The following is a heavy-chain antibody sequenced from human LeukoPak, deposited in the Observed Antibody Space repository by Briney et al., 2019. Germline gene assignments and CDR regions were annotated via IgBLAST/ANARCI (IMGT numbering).Heavy chain of an antibody. J-gene: IGHJ4*02. V-gene: IGHV3-23*01. CDR1: GFTFSNHG. D-gene: IGHD3-10*01. CDR2: ISPSGDIT. CDR3: AKDDAWLRFGE. Sequence: GGSLRLSCAASGFTFSNHGMNWVRQAPGKGLEWDSGISPSGDITYYADSVKGRFTISRDNSKNTLYLEVISLTAEDTAVYYCAKDDAWLRFGEWSQGTLVTVSS.